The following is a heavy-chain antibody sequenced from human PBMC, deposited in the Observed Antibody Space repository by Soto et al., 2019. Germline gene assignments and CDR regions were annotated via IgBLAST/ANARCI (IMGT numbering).Heavy chain of an antibody. Sequence: SETLSLTCAVYGGSFSGYYWIRIRQPPGKGLEWIGEINHSGSTNYNPSLKSRVTISVDTSKNQFSLKLSSVTAADTAVYYCARSRPFMVRGVIRSRTRWFDPWGQGTLVTVSS. CDR2: INHSGST. J-gene: IGHJ5*02. CDR1: GGSFSGYY. V-gene: IGHV4-34*01. D-gene: IGHD3-10*01. CDR3: ARSRPFMVRGVIRSRTRWFDP.